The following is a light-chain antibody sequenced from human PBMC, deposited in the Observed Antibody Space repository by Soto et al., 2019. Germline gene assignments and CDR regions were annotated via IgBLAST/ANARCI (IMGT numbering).Light chain of an antibody. V-gene: IGKV3-11*01. CDR1: QSVSSY. CDR3: HQRSNLIP. J-gene: IGKJ5*01. Sequence: EIVLSQSPATLSLSPRERATLSCRASQSVSSYLAWYQQKPGQAPRLLIYDASNRATGIPARFSGSGSGTDFTLTISSLEPEDFAVYYCHQRSNLIPFGHGTRLEI. CDR2: DAS.